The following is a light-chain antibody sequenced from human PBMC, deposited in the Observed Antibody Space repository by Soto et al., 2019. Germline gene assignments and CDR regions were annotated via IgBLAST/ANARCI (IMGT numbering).Light chain of an antibody. J-gene: IGKJ4*01. CDR3: QQYGGSPLT. CDR2: GVS. Sequence: EIVLTQSPGTLSLSPGDRATLSCRASQSVSNDYLAWYQQRSGQAPRLLIYGVSSRATGIPDRFSGGRSGTDFTLTISRLEPEDFVVYYCQQYGGSPLTFGGGTKVEIK. CDR1: QSVSNDY. V-gene: IGKV3-20*01.